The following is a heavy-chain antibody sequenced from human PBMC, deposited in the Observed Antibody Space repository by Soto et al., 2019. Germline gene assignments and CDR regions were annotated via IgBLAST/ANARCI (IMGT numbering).Heavy chain of an antibody. CDR2: IIPIFGTA. CDR1: GGTFSSYA. V-gene: IGHV1-69*13. CDR3: ARERVPPYNLNYGPYHSSYGIDV. Sequence: SVKVSCKASGGTFSSYAISWVRQAPGQGLEWMGGIIPIFGTANYAQKFQGRVTITADESTSTAYMELSSLRSEDTAVYYCARERVPPYNLNYGPYHSSYGIDVWGQGTTVTVS. D-gene: IGHD1-7*01. J-gene: IGHJ6*02.